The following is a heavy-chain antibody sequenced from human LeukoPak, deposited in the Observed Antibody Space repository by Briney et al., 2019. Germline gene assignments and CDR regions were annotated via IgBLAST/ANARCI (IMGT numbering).Heavy chain of an antibody. CDR1: GFTFSSYA. V-gene: IGHV3-23*01. D-gene: IGHD4-17*01. J-gene: IGHJ6*02. CDR2: ISGSGGST. CDR3: AKDQATVTGYGMDV. Sequence: GGSLRLSCAASGFTFSSYAMSWVRQAPGKGLEWASAISGSGGSTYYADSVKGRFTISRDNSKNTLYLQMNSLRAEDTAVYYCAKDQATVTGYGMDVWGQGTTVTVSS.